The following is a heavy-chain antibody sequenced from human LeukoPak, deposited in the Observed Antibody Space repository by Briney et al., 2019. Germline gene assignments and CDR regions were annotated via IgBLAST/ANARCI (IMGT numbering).Heavy chain of an antibody. CDR3: ARGGGRSYSDAFDI. D-gene: IGHD1-26*01. V-gene: IGHV3-48*02. J-gene: IGHJ3*02. CDR1: EVTFSSNN. CDR2: ISGSSTAT. Sequence: GGSLRLSCAASEVTFSSNNMHWVRQAPGKGLEWVSFISGSSTATQYADSVKGRFTISRDIGRKALYLQMNSLRDEDTAVYYCARGGGRSYSDAFDIWGQGTVVTVSS.